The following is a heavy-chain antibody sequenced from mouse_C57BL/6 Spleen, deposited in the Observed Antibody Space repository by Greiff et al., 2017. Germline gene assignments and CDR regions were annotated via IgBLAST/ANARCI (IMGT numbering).Heavy chain of an antibody. V-gene: IGHV1-82*01. Sequence: VQLQQSGPELVKPGASVKISCKASGYAFSSSWMNWVKQRPGKGLEWIGRIYPGDGDTNYNGKFKGKATLTADKSSSTAYMQLSSLTSEDSAVYFCARFRGTYFDYWGQGTTLTVSS. CDR3: ARFRGTYFDY. CDR1: GYAFSSSW. D-gene: IGHD1-1*01. CDR2: IYPGDGDT. J-gene: IGHJ2*01.